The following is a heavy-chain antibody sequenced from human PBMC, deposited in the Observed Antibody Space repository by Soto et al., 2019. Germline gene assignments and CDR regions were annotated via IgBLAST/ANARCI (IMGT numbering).Heavy chain of an antibody. V-gene: IGHV1-18*01. D-gene: IGHD3-22*01. CDR1: GYTFTSYG. CDR2: ISAYNGNT. J-gene: IGHJ6*02. CDR3: ARSEPYSSGYYDPHGMDV. Sequence: ASVKVSCKASGYTFTSYGISWVRQAPGQGLEWMGWISAYNGNTNYAQKLQGRVTMTTDTSTSTAYMELRSLRSDDTAVYYCARSEPYSSGYYDPHGMDVWGQGTTVTVSS.